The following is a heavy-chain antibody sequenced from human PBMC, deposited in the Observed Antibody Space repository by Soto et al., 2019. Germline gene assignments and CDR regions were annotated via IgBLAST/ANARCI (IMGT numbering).Heavy chain of an antibody. D-gene: IGHD6-13*01. J-gene: IGHJ4*02. CDR1: GFMFSRSG. CDR3: AKDGLSDSPSAIDY. V-gene: IGHV3-23*01. CDR2: IGGSGRNT. Sequence: PWGSLRLSCAASGFMFSRSGITFFRHAAGMRLESVAGIGGSGRNTYHADSVKGRFTTSRDNSKNTLFLQMNSLRDEDTAIYYCAKDGLSDSPSAIDYWGQGTRVTVSS.